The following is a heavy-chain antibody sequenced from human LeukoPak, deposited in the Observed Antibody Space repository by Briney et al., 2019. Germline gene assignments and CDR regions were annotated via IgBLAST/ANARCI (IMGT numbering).Heavy chain of an antibody. D-gene: IGHD1-7*01. V-gene: IGHV5-51*01. CDR3: ASTPWNYGREFWFDP. Sequence: GESLKISCKGSGYSFTSYWIGWVRQMPGKGLEWMGIIYPGDSDTRYSPSFQGQVTISADKSINTAYLQWSSLKASDTAMYYCASTPWNYGREFWFDPWGQGTLVTVSS. CDR2: IYPGDSDT. CDR1: GYSFTSYW. J-gene: IGHJ5*02.